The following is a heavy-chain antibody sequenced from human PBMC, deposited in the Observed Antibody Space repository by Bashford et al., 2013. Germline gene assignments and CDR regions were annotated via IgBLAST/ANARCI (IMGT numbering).Heavy chain of an antibody. J-gene: IGHJ4*02. CDR3: ARTYGDYAIFDY. Sequence: SSETLSLTCTVSGGSISSYYWSWIRQPPGKGLEWIGYIYYSGSTNYNPSLKSRVTISVDTSKNQFSLKLSSVTAADTAVYYCARTYGDYAIFDYWGQGTLVTVSS. V-gene: IGHV4-59*01. D-gene: IGHD4-17*01. CDR2: IYYSGST. CDR1: GGSISSYY.